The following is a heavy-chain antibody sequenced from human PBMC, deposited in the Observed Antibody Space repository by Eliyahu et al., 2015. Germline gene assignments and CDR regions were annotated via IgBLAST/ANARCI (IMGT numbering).Heavy chain of an antibody. CDR2: MSYTLST. J-gene: IGHJ2*01. D-gene: IGHD4-11*01. Sequence: QLQLQESGPGLVKPSETLSLTCTVXVASISSSSYYWGWIRQPPGTGLEWIGSMSYTLSTYVNPSLEGRVAISIDTSKNQLSLKLSSVTAADTAVYYCARRAVTTLTYLYFDPWGRGTLVTVSS. V-gene: IGHV4-39*01. CDR1: VASISSSSYY. CDR3: ARRAVTTLTYLYFDP.